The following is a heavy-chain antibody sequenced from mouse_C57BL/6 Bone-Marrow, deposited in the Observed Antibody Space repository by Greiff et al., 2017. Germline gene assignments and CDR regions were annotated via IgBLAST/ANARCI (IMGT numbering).Heavy chain of an antibody. CDR3: ARAYYCGRGAWLAY. D-gene: IGHD1-1*01. Sequence: VQLQESGPELVKPGASVKISCKASGYAFSSSWLNWVKQRPGKGLEWIGRIYPGDGDTNYNGKLKGKATLTADKSSSPASMQLSSLTSEDSAFYYWARAYYCGRGAWLAYWGQGTLGTVSA. CDR2: IYPGDGDT. CDR1: GYAFSSSW. V-gene: IGHV1-82*01. J-gene: IGHJ3*01.